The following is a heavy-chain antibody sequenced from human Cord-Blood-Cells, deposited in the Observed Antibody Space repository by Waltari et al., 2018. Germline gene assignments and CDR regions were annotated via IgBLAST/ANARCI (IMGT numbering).Heavy chain of an antibody. CDR2: IYSGGST. CDR1: GFTVSSNY. J-gene: IGHJ2*01. V-gene: IGHV3-53*01. CDR3: ARESPYGGNTYWYFDL. Sequence: EVQLVESGGGLIQPGGSLRLSCAASGFTVSSNYMSWVRQAPGKGLELVSVIYSGGSTYYADSVKGRFTISRDNSKNTLYLQMNSLRAEDTAVYYCARESPYGGNTYWYFDLWGHGTLVTVSS. D-gene: IGHD4-17*01.